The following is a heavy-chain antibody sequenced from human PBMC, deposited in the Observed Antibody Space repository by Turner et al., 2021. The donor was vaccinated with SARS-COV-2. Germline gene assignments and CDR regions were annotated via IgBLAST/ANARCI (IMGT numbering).Heavy chain of an antibody. J-gene: IGHJ6*02. CDR2: IYYSGST. D-gene: IGHD3-3*01. V-gene: IGHV4-39*01. CDR1: VVSISSSSYY. Sequence: QLHLRESRAELVKPSETLSLTCTVSVVSISSSSYYWGWIRQPPGKGLEWIGSIYYSGSTYYNPSLKSRVTISVDTSKNQFSLKLSSVTAADTAVYYCASPSVDFWGGSYYGMDVWGQGTTVTVSS. CDR3: ASPSVDFWGGSYYGMDV.